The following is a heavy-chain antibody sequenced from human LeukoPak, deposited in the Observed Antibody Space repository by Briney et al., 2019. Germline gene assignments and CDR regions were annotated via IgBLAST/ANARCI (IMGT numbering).Heavy chain of an antibody. V-gene: IGHV3-23*01. Sequence: GGSLRLSCAASGFTFSSYAMNWVRQAPGKGLEWVSAIRGSGESTFYAHSVKGRFTISRDNAKNTLYLQLDSLRAEDTAVYYCAKPGYSTGSGSYYFDCWGQGTLVTVSS. CDR1: GFTFSSYA. CDR2: IRGSGEST. J-gene: IGHJ4*02. CDR3: AKPGYSTGSGSYYFDC. D-gene: IGHD3-10*01.